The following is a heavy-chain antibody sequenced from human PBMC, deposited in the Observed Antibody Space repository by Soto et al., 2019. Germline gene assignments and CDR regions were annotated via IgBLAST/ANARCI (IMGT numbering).Heavy chain of an antibody. CDR3: AKAIAAADYYYYYMDV. CDR1: GFTFSSYA. J-gene: IGHJ6*03. Sequence: GGSLRLSCAASGFTFSSYAMSWVRQAPGKGLEWVSAISGSGGSTYYADSVKGRFTISRDNSKNTLYLQMNSLRAEDTAVYYCAKAIAAADYYYYYMDVWGKGTTVTVSS. V-gene: IGHV3-23*01. D-gene: IGHD6-13*01. CDR2: ISGSGGST.